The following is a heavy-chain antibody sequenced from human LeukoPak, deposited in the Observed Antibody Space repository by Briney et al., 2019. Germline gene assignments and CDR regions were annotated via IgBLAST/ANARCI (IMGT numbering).Heavy chain of an antibody. V-gene: IGHV3-23*01. CDR1: GFAFSNYA. CDR2: ISGFNT. Sequence: TGGSPRLSCTTSGFAFSNYAMNWVRQAPGKGLEWVSGISGFNTYYADSVRGRFTISRDNSKNVMYLQMNGLRAEDTAIYYCAKDVCTSPRCLLYFDSWGQGTPVIVSS. J-gene: IGHJ4*02. D-gene: IGHD2-8*01. CDR3: AKDVCTSPRCLLYFDS.